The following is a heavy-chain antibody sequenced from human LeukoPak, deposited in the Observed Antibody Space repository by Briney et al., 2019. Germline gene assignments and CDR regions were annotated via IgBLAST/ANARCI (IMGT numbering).Heavy chain of an antibody. CDR1: GFTFSSHW. V-gene: IGHV3-7*01. Sequence: GGSLRLSCTASGFTFSSHWMTWVRQPPGKGLEWVANIKEDGSVKYYVDSVKGRFTISRDNAKNSLYLQMNSLRDEDTAVYYCARDGYGMDVWGQGTTVTVSS. CDR2: IKEDGSVK. J-gene: IGHJ6*02. CDR3: ARDGYGMDV.